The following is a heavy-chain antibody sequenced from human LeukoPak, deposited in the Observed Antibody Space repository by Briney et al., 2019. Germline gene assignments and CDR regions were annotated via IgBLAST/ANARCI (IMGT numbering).Heavy chain of an antibody. J-gene: IGHJ5*02. D-gene: IGHD2-15*01. Sequence: PGGSLRLSCAASGFTFSSYSMNWVRQAPGKGLEWVSSISSSSSYIYYADSVKGRFTISRDNAKNSLYLQMNSLRAEDTAVYYCAGPISGRYCSGGSCPNWIDPWGQGTLVTVSS. CDR3: AGPISGRYCSGGSCPNWIDP. V-gene: IGHV3-21*01. CDR2: ISSSSSYI. CDR1: GFTFSSYS.